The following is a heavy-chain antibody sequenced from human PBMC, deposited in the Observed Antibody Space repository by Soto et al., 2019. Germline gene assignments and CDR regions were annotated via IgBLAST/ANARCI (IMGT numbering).Heavy chain of an antibody. J-gene: IGHJ5*02. V-gene: IGHV4-34*01. CDR3: ARAGYSSSWYPRSNWFDP. Sequence: SETLSLTCAVYGVSFSGYYWSWIRQPPGKGLEWIGEINHSGSTNYNPSLKSRVTISVDTSKNQFSLKLSSVTAADTAVYYCARAGYSSSWYPRSNWFDPWGQGTLVTVSS. CDR1: GVSFSGYY. D-gene: IGHD6-13*01. CDR2: INHSGST.